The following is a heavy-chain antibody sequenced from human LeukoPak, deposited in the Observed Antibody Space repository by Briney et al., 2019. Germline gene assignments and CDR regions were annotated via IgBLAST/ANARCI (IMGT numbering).Heavy chain of an antibody. CDR1: GFTFSSYW. CDR2: IKQDGSEK. Sequence: PGGSLRLSCAASGFTFSSYWMSWVRQAPGKGLEWVANIKQDGSEKYYVDSVKGRFTISRDNAKNSLYLQMNSLRAEDTAVYYCARDQDGDYVMGAFDVWGQGTMVTVSS. D-gene: IGHD4-17*01. V-gene: IGHV3-7*01. J-gene: IGHJ3*01. CDR3: ARDQDGDYVMGAFDV.